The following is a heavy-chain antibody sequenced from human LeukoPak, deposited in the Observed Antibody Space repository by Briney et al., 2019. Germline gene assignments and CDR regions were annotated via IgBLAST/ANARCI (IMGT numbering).Heavy chain of an antibody. V-gene: IGHV3-74*01. CDR2: INSDGSST. CDR3: ARDTLYSGSSLYFDY. CDR1: GFTFSNYG. Sequence: PGRSLRLSCAASGFTFSNYGMHWVRQAPGKGLVWVSRINSDGSSTSYADSVKGRFTISRDNAKNTLYLQMNSLRAEDTAVYYCARDTLYSGSSLYFDYWGQGTLVTVSS. J-gene: IGHJ4*02. D-gene: IGHD1-26*01.